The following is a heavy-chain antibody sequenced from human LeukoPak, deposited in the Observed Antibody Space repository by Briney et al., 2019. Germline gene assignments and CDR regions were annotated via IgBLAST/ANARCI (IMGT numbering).Heavy chain of an antibody. D-gene: IGHD3-9*01. CDR3: ARGGDGDILTGLVFDY. Sequence: ASVKVSCKVSGYRFTSYGISWVRQAPGQGLEWMGWISAYNGNTNYAQKLQGRVTMTTDTSTSTAYMELRSLRSDDTAVYYCARGGDGDILTGLVFDYWGQGTLVTVSS. J-gene: IGHJ4*02. CDR2: ISAYNGNT. V-gene: IGHV1-18*01. CDR1: GYRFTSYG.